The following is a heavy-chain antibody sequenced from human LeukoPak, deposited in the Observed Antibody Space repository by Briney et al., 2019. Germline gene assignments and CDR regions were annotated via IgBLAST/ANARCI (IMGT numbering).Heavy chain of an antibody. Sequence: PGGSLRLSCAASGFTFSDYYMSWIRQAPGKGLEWVSYISSSGSTIYYADSVKGRFTISRDNAKNSLYLQMNSLRAEDTAVYYCARDQTQVLRFLEWSLRWFDPWGQGTLVTVSS. J-gene: IGHJ5*02. CDR1: GFTFSDYY. CDR2: ISSSGSTI. D-gene: IGHD3-3*01. V-gene: IGHV3-11*04. CDR3: ARDQTQVLRFLEWSLRWFDP.